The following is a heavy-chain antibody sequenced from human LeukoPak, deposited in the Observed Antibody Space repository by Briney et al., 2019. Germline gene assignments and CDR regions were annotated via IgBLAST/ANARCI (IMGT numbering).Heavy chain of an antibody. CDR1: GYTFTDYY. CDR2: VDPEDGET. J-gene: IGHJ3*02. D-gene: IGHD6-6*01. Sequence: ASVKISCKVSGYTFTDYYMHWVQQAPGKGLEWMGLVDPEDGETIYPEKFQGRVTITADTSTDTAYMELSSLRSEDTAVYYCETPPSNADAFDIWGQGTMVTVSS. CDR3: ETPPSNADAFDI. V-gene: IGHV1-69-2*01.